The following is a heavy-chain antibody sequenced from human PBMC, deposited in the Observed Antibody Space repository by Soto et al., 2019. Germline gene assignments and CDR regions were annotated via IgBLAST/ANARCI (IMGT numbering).Heavy chain of an antibody. V-gene: IGHV4-38-2*01. CDR2: IYHSGST. J-gene: IGHJ3*02. CDR1: GYSISSGYY. D-gene: IGHD1-26*01. Sequence: PXGTLSLTCAVSGYSISSGYYWGCIRQPPGKGLEWIGSIYHSGSTYYNPSLKSRVTISVDTSKNQFSLKLSSVTAAGTAVYYCARRNLGATPDAFDIWGQGTMVTVSS. CDR3: ARRNLGATPDAFDI.